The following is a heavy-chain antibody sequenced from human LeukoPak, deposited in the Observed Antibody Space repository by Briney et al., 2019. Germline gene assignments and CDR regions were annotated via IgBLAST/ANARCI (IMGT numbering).Heavy chain of an antibody. CDR3: ARSFDYYSSGYYPYYFDY. V-gene: IGHV4-34*01. CDR2: ISHGGST. CDR1: GGSFSGNYY. D-gene: IGHD3-22*01. Sequence: PSETLSLTCAVYGGSFSGNYYWNWIRPPPGKGLEWIAEISHGGSTNHNPSLKNRVTISVDKSKNQFSLKLNSVTAADTAVYYCARSFDYYSSGYYPYYFDYWGQGTLVTVSS. J-gene: IGHJ4*02.